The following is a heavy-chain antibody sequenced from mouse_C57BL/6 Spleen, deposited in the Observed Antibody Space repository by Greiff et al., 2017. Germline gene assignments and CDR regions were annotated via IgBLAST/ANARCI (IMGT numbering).Heavy chain of an antibody. CDR3: ARSLGQDYYAMDY. V-gene: IGHV1-50*01. J-gene: IGHJ4*01. CDR1: GYTFTSYW. D-gene: IGHD3-3*01. CDR2: IDPSDSYT. Sequence: QVQLQQPGAELVKPGASVKLSCKASGYTFTSYWMQWVKQRPGQGLEWIGEIDPSDSYTNYNQKFKGKATLTVEPSSSTAYMQLSSLTSEDSAVYYCARSLGQDYYAMDYWGQGTSVTVSS.